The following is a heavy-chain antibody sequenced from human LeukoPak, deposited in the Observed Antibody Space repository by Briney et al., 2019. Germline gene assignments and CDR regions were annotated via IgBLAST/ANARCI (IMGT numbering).Heavy chain of an antibody. CDR3: ATKNPGDN. CDR2: IGSDSHDT. D-gene: IGHD2/OR15-2a*01. V-gene: IGHV3-48*01. CDR1: GLTLSSYN. Sequence: WGSLTLSCVVSGLTLSSYNMNWVRQAPGRGLEWVSFIGSDSHDTHYAGSVKGRFTVSRDNARNSLYLQMNSLRVEDTGIYYCATKNPGDNRGHGTLFTVSA. J-gene: IGHJ4*01.